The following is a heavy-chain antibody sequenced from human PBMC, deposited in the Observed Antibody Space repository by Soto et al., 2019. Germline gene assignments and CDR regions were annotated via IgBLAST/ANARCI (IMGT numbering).Heavy chain of an antibody. J-gene: IGHJ6*02. CDR3: TTSPSVGV. CDR1: GFTVGNNY. D-gene: IGHD3-3*01. CDR2: MYSGGGT. V-gene: IGHV3-53*01. Sequence: EVHLVESGGGLIQPGGSLRLSCAASGFTVGNNYMNWVCQDPGKGLEWVSLMYSGGGTYYADSVKGRFTMSRDSYKNTLYRQLISLRVKDTAMYFFTTSPSVGVSGQGTTVTGPS.